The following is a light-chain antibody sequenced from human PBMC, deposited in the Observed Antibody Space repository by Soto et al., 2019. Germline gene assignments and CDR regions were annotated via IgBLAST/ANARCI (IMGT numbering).Light chain of an antibody. V-gene: IGLV2-8*01. CDR2: EVN. J-gene: IGLJ2*01. CDR3: SSYACRNIVL. Sequence: QSALTQPPSASGSPGQSVTIACTGTSSDVGGYKYVSWYQQHPGKAPKLMIYEVNKRPSGVPDRFSGSKSGHTDSLTVSGLQADDEADYFCSSYACRNIVLFGGGTKVTVL. CDR1: SSDVGGYKY.